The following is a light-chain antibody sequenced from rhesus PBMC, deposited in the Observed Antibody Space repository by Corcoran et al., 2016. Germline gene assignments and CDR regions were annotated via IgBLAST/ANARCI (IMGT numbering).Light chain of an antibody. CDR1: PDISSW. V-gene: IGKV1-21*01. CDR3: QQYNSAPWT. Sequence: DIQMTQSPSSLSASVGDRVTLTCRASPDISSWLAWYQQKQGKAPKLLIYKASRLQSGVPSRFVGSGSGTDLPLTISSLQPEDFATYYCQQYNSAPWTFGQGTKVEIK. CDR2: KAS. J-gene: IGKJ1*01.